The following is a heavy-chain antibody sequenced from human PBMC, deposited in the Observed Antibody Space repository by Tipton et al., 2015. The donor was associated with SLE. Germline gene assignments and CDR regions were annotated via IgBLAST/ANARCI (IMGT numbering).Heavy chain of an antibody. V-gene: IGHV4-61*02. J-gene: IGHJ2*01. D-gene: IGHD6-13*01. CDR2: IYTSGST. Sequence: LRLSCTVSGYSISSGYYWGWIRQPAGKGLEWIGRIYTSGSTNYNPSLKSRVTISVDTSKNQFSLKLSSVTAADTAVYYCARASSSWPYWYFDLWGRGTLVTVSS. CDR3: ARASSSWPYWYFDL. CDR1: GYSISSGYY.